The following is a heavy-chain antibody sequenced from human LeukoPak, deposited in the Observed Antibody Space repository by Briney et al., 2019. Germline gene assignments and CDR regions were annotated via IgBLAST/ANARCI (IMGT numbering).Heavy chain of an antibody. Sequence: GASVKVSCKASGYTFTNFGVSWVRQAPGQGLEWMGWISAYNGNTDFAQKFQGRVTLTIETYTATAYMDLRSLKSDDTAVYYCARDRYSGAYSFDYWGHGTLVTVSS. J-gene: IGHJ4*01. D-gene: IGHD5-12*01. CDR2: ISAYNGNT. CDR3: ARDRYSGAYSFDY. CDR1: GYTFTNFG. V-gene: IGHV1-18*01.